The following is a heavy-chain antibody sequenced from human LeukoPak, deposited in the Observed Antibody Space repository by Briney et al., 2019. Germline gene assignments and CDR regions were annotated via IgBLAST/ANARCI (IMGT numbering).Heavy chain of an antibody. J-gene: IGHJ5*02. CDR3: ARGRPDSGQGT. CDR1: GGSISSSYYY. CDR2: IYYSGST. D-gene: IGHD1-26*01. Sequence: SATLSLACTVSGGSISSSYYYWDWIRQPPGKGLEWIGSIYYSGSTYYNPSLKSRVTISVDTSKNQFSLKLNSVTAADTAMYYCARGRPDSGQGTWGQGTLVTVSS. V-gene: IGHV4-39*01.